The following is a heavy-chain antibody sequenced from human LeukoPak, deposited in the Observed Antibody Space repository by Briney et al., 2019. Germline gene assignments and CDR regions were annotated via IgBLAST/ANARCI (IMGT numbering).Heavy chain of an antibody. J-gene: IGHJ4*02. Sequence: GGSLRLSCSASGLTFSRRWMSWVRQAPGKGLEWVSLIYSRGGTSYADSVKGRFTISRDSSKNTLFLQMSSLRVEDTAVYYCARDPPGIAASGTYYWGQGTLVTVSS. CDR1: GLTFSRRW. D-gene: IGHD6-13*01. CDR3: ARDPPGIAASGTYY. V-gene: IGHV3-53*01. CDR2: IYSRGGT.